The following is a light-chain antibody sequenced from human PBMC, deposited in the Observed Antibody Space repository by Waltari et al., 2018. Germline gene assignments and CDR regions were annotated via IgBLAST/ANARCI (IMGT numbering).Light chain of an antibody. V-gene: IGKV3-20*01. Sequence: EIVLTQSPGTLSLSPGERATLSCRASQSVSSSYLAWYQQKPGQAPRPLIYGASSRATGIPDRFSGSGSGTDFTLTISRLEPEDFAVYYCQQYGSSPPYMYTFGQGTKLEIK. CDR1: QSVSSSY. CDR2: GAS. J-gene: IGKJ2*01. CDR3: QQYGSSPPYMYT.